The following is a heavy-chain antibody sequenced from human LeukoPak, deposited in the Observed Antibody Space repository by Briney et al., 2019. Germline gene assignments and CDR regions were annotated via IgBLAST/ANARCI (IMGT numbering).Heavy chain of an antibody. V-gene: IGHV3-23*01. J-gene: IGHJ4*02. Sequence: GGSLRLSCAASGFTFSSYAMSWVRQAPGKGLEWVSAISGSGGSTYCADSVKGRFTISRDSSKNTLYLQMNSLRAEDTAVYYCAKDQYYDSSGYLDYWGQGTLATVSS. D-gene: IGHD3-22*01. CDR3: AKDQYYDSSGYLDY. CDR2: ISGSGGST. CDR1: GFTFSSYA.